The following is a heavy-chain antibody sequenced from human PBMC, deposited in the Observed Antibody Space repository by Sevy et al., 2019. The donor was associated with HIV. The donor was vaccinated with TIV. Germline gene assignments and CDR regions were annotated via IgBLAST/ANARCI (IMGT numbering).Heavy chain of an antibody. CDR2: IRSNTDRGTT. J-gene: IGHJ4*02. CDR1: GFSFTNAW. CDR3: TTDREKGDFKGGLDY. D-gene: IGHD2-21*02. Sequence: GGSLRLSCAASGFSFTNAWMGWVRQAPGKGLEWVGRIRSNTDRGTTEYAAPLKGRFTISRYDSKNTVYLQMNILKTADTAWYFCTTDREKGDFKGGLDYWGQGTLVTVSS. V-gene: IGHV3-15*01.